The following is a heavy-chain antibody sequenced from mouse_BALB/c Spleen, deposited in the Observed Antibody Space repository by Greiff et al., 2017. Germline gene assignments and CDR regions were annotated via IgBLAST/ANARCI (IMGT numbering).Heavy chain of an antibody. CDR2: ISSGGSYT. D-gene: IGHD2-3*01. CDR3: ARRDGYYDYAMDY. V-gene: IGHV5-6*02. CDR1: GFTFSSYG. Sequence: EVKLVESGGDLVKPGGSLKLSCAASGFTFSSYGMSWVRQTPDKRLEWVATISSGGSYTYYPDSVKGRFTISRDNAKNTLYLQMSRLKSEDTAMYDCARRDGYYDYAMDYWGQGTSVTVAS. J-gene: IGHJ4*01.